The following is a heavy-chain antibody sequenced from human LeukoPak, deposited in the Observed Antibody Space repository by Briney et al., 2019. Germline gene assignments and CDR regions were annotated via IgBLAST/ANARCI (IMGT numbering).Heavy chain of an antibody. V-gene: IGHV4-34*01. J-gene: IGHJ5*02. Sequence: SETLSLTCAVYGGSFSGYYWSWIRQPPGKGLEWIGEINHSGSTNYNPSLKSRVTISVDTSKNQFSLKLSSVTAADTAVYYCARGGRGYSCGYEFENGWFDPWGQGTLVTVSS. CDR3: ARGGRGYSCGYEFENGWFDP. D-gene: IGHD5-18*01. CDR2: INHSGST. CDR1: GGSFSGYY.